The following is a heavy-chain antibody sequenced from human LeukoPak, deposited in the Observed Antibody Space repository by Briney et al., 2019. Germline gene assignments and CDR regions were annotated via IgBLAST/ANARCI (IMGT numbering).Heavy chain of an antibody. CDR3: ARTSPYYDFWSGYYLPYYFDY. V-gene: IGHV3-53*01. Sequence: GGSLRLSCAASGFTVSSNYMSWVRQAPGKGLEWVSVIYSGGSTYYADSVKGRFTISRDNSKNTLYLQMNSLRAEDTAVYYCARTSPYYDFWSGYYLPYYFDYWGQGTLVTVSS. CDR2: IYSGGST. CDR1: GFTVSSNY. J-gene: IGHJ4*02. D-gene: IGHD3-3*01.